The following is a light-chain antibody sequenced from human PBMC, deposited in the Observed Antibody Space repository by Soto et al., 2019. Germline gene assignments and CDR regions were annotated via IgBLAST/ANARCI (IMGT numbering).Light chain of an antibody. Sequence: QSVLTQPPSVSGAPGQRVTISCIGSSSNIGAGYDVHWYQQFPGTAPKLLIHGNINRPSGAPDRFSGSKSGTSASLAITGLQAEDETDYYCQSYDSSLSAWVFGGGTKLTVL. CDR3: QSYDSSLSAWV. J-gene: IGLJ3*02. CDR1: SSNIGAGYD. V-gene: IGLV1-40*01. CDR2: GNI.